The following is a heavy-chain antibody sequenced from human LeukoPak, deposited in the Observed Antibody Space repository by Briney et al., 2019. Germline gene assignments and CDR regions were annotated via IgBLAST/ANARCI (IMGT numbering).Heavy chain of an antibody. V-gene: IGHV4-39*01. CDR1: GGSISSSSYY. J-gene: IGHJ5*02. CDR2: IYYSGST. D-gene: IGHD3-3*01. CDR3: ASNTYYDFWSGKNWFDP. Sequence: SETLSLTXTVSGGSISSSSYYWGWIRQPPGKGLEWIGSIYYSGSTYYNPSLKSRVTISVDTSKDQFSLKLSSVTAADTAVYYCASNTYYDFWSGKNWFDPWGQGTLVTVSS.